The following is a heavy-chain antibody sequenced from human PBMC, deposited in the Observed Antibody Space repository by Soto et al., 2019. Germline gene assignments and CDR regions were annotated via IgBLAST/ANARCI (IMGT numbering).Heavy chain of an antibody. CDR3: AGHGQTYYYYLDV. V-gene: IGHV4-39*01. CDR2: IYYSGSS. Sequence: QLQLQESGPGLVKPSETLSLTCTVSGGSISSGSYYWGWIRQPPGKGLEWIGSIYYSGSSYYNPSLKSRVTISVDTSNNQCSLRLSSVTAADTAVYYCAGHGQTYYYYLDVWGKGTAVTVSS. CDR1: GGSISSGSYY. J-gene: IGHJ6*03.